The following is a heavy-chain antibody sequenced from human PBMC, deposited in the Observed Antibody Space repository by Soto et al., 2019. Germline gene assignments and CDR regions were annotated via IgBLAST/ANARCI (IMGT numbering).Heavy chain of an antibody. CDR2: IYYIGST. CDR3: AREEKQLARYGGDFDY. V-gene: IGHV4-61*01. D-gene: IGHD6-13*01. J-gene: IGHJ4*02. Sequence: SETLSLTCTVSDGSVSSGNCYWSWIRQPPGKGLEWIGHIYYIGSTNYNPSLKSRVTISVDTSKNQFYLKLTSVTAADSAVYYCAREEKQLARYGGDFDYWGQGTPVTVSS. CDR1: DGSVSSGNCY.